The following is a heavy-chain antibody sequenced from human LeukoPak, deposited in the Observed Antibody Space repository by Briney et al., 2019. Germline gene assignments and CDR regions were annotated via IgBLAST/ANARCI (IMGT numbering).Heavy chain of an antibody. V-gene: IGHV5-51*01. CDR2: IYPGDSDT. J-gene: IGHJ3*02. Sequence: GESLKISCQGSGYSFTNYWIGWVRQMPGKGLEWMGIIYPGDSDTRYSPSFQGQVTISADKSISTAYLQWSSLKASDTAMYYCARQNMGRKVALDIWGQGTMVTVSS. CDR1: GYSFTNYW. CDR3: ARQNMGRKVALDI.